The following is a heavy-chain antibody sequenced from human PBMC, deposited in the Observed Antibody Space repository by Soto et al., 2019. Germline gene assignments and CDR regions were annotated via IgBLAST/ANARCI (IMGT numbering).Heavy chain of an antibody. CDR3: ARRFYDASGYYPD. V-gene: IGHV4-39*01. J-gene: IGHJ4*02. D-gene: IGHD3-22*01. CDR1: GGSISSSSYY. Sequence: SETLSLTCTVSGGSISSSSYYWGWIRQPPGKGLEWIGSIYYSGSTYYNPSLKSRVTISVDKSKNQFSLKVKSVTAADTAVYYCARRFYDASGYYPDWGQGTQVTVSS. CDR2: IYYSGST.